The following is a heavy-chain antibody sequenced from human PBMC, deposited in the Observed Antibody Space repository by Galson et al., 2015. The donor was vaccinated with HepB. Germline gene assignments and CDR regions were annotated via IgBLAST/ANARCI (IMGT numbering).Heavy chain of an antibody. V-gene: IGHV3-30-3*01. CDR3: ARDFHPPAYYYDSSAHTGYYGMDV. CDR2: ISYDGSNK. J-gene: IGHJ6*02. D-gene: IGHD3-22*01. CDR1: GFTFSSYA. Sequence: SLRLSCAASGFTFSSYAMHWVRQAPGKGLEWVAVISYDGSNKYYADSVKGRFTISRDNSKNTLYLQMNSLRAEDTAVYYCARDFHPPAYYYDSSAHTGYYGMDVWGQGTTVTVSS.